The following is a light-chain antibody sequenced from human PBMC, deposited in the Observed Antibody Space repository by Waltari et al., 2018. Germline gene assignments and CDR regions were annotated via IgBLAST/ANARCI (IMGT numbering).Light chain of an antibody. CDR1: QSISFY. V-gene: IGKV1-39*01. CDR2: AAS. CDR3: QQYGSSIMYT. Sequence: DIQMTQSPSSLSASVGDRVTITCRASQSISFYLNWYQQKPGKAPKLLIYAASSLQSGVPSRFSGSGSGTDFTLTISRLEPEDFAVYYCQQYGSSIMYTFGQGTKLEIK. J-gene: IGKJ2*01.